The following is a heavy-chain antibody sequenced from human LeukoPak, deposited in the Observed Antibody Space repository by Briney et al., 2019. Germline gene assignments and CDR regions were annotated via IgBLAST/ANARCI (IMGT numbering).Heavy chain of an antibody. CDR1: GGTFSSYA. J-gene: IGHJ6*02. CDR3: SIESKGSGWYYYYYGMDV. D-gene: IGHD6-19*01. V-gene: IGHV1-69*04. CDR2: IIPILGIA. Sequence: ASVKVSCKASGGTFSSYAISWVRQAPGQGLEWMGRIIPILGIANYAQEFQGRVTITADKSTSTAYMELSSLRSEDTAVYYCSIESKGSGWYYYYYGMDVWGQGTTVTVS.